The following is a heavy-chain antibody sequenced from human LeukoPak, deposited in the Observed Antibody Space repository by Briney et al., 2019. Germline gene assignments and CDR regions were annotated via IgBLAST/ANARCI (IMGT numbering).Heavy chain of an antibody. CDR3: ARGGWLQLEDFDY. V-gene: IGHV4-39*07. Sequence: ASETLSLTCTVSGGSISSSSYYWGWIRQPPGKGLEWIGSIYYSGSTYYNPSLKSRVTISVDTSKNQFSLKLSSVTAADTAVYYCARGGWLQLEDFDYWGQGTLVTVSS. D-gene: IGHD5-24*01. J-gene: IGHJ4*02. CDR1: GGSISSSSYY. CDR2: IYYSGST.